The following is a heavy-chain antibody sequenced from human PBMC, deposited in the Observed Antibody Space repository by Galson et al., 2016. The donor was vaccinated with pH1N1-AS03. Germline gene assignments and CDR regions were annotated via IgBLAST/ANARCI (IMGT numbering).Heavy chain of an antibody. CDR2: INPSDGNT. CDR1: GYTFTSYY. CDR3: ARVSAGLTGYYYAMDV. J-gene: IGHJ6*02. V-gene: IGHV1-46*01. Sequence: SVKVSCKASGYTFTSYYIHWVRQAPGQGREWMGIINPSDGNTNYAQRFQGRVTMTRDTSTNTVYMELSSLRSDDTAVYYRARVSAGLTGYYYAMDVWGQGTTVTVSS. D-gene: IGHD4/OR15-4a*01.